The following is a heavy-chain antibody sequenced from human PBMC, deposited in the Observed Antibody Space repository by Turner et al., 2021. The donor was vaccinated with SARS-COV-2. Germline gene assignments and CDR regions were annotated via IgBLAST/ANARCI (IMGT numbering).Heavy chain of an antibody. CDR2: ISPDGRKK. CDR1: GFPFSTSW. V-gene: IGHV3-7*01. D-gene: IGHD2-15*01. J-gene: IGHJ6*02. CDR3: ARDKGYCSLDP. Sequence: EVQLLESGGGLVQPGGSLTLSCAASGFPFSTSWMNWVRRAPGNGPGGVANISPDGRKKHHMDSVKGRFTISRDNAKNSLYLQMSSLRAEDTAVYYCARDKGYCSLDPWGHGTTITVSS.